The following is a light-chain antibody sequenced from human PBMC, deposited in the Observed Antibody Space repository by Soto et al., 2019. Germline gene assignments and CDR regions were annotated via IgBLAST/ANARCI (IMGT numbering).Light chain of an antibody. Sequence: DIVMTQSPDSLAVSLGERATINCKSSQSVLYSSNNKNYLAWYQQKPGQPPKLLIYWASTRESGVPDRFSGSGSGTDSTLTISSLQAEDVAVYYCQQYYLPWTFGQGTTVEIK. CDR2: WAS. CDR3: QQYYLPWT. J-gene: IGKJ1*01. CDR1: QSVLYSSNNKNY. V-gene: IGKV4-1*01.